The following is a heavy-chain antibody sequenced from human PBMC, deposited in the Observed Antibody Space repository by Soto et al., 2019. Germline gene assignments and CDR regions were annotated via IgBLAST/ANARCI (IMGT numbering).Heavy chain of an antibody. CDR1: GYTFTSYD. D-gene: IGHD1-1*01. J-gene: IGHJ3*02. CDR2: MNPNSGNT. V-gene: IGHV1-8*01. Sequence: QVQLVQSGAEVKKPGASVKVSCKASGYTFTSYDINWVQQATGQGLEWMGWMNPNSGNTGYAQKFQGRVTMTRNTFISTAYMELSSLRAEDTAVYYCAGQNDDLDAFDILGQGTMVPVSS. CDR3: AGQNDDLDAFDI.